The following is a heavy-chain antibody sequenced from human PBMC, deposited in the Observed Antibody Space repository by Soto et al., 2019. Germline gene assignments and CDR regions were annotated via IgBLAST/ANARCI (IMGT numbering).Heavy chain of an antibody. Sequence: SETLSLTCAVYGGSFSGYYWSWIRQPPGKGLEWIGEINHSGSTNYNPSLKSRVTISVDTSKNQFSLKLSSVTAADTAVYYCARGLVNRRYYDSSGYYENPNFDYWGQGTLVTVS. V-gene: IGHV4-34*01. CDR2: INHSGST. CDR1: GGSFSGYY. J-gene: IGHJ4*02. CDR3: ARGLVNRRYYDSSGYYENPNFDY. D-gene: IGHD3-22*01.